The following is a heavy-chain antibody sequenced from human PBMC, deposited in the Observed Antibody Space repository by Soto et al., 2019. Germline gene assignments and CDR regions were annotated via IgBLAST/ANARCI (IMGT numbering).Heavy chain of an antibody. D-gene: IGHD3-22*01. V-gene: IGHV3-30*18. Sequence: PGGSLRLSCVVSGVTFSNSDMQWVRQAPGKGLEWVAMISADGNSEDYAASVKGRFTVSRENSKNTLYLQMNSLRAEDTAVYYCAKNLGVITMIVVVTFDYWGQGTLVTVSS. CDR2: ISADGNSE. J-gene: IGHJ4*02. CDR1: GVTFSNSD. CDR3: AKNLGVITMIVVVTFDY.